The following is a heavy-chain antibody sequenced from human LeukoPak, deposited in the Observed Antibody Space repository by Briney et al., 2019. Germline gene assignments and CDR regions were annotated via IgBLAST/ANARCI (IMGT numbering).Heavy chain of an antibody. CDR1: GFTFSSYS. V-gene: IGHV3-21*01. J-gene: IGHJ6*03. D-gene: IGHD6-25*01. CDR2: ISSSSSYI. CDR3: AGIAASGAWYMDV. Sequence: GGSLRLSCAASGFTFSSYSMNWVRQAPGKGLEWVSSISSSSSYIYYADSVKGRFTISRDNAKNSLYLQMNSLRAEDTAVYYCAGIAASGAWYMDVWGKGTTVTVSS.